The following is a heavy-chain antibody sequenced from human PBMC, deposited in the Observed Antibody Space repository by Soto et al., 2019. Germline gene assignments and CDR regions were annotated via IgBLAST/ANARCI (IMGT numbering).Heavy chain of an antibody. CDR2: ISGSGGST. Sequence: PGGFLKLPWASSGFSFRSYAMSWVRQAPGKGLEWVSAISGSGGSTYYADSVKGRFTISRDDSKNTLYLQMNSLKTEDTAVYYCTTLVFDPWGQGTLVPVS. CDR1: GFSFRSYA. J-gene: IGHJ5*02. V-gene: IGHV3-23*01. CDR3: TTLVFDP.